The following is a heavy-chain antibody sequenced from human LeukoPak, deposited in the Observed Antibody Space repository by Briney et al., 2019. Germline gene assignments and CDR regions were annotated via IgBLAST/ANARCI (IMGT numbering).Heavy chain of an antibody. D-gene: IGHD6-19*01. CDR3: ARDLYVGRAFSSGSTARRVQH. J-gene: IGHJ1*01. CDR1: GYTFTDYY. V-gene: IGHV1-2*02. Sequence: ASVKVSCKASGYTFTDYYMHWVRQAPGQGLEWMGWINPHNGGTNYAQKFQGRVTMTRDTSIRAAYMELSRLRSDDTAVYYCARDLYVGRAFSSGSTARRVQHWGQGTQITVSS. CDR2: INPHNGGT.